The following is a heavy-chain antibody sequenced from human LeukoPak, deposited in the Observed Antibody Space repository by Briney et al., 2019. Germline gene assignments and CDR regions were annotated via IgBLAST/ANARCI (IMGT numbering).Heavy chain of an antibody. Sequence: GGSLRLSCAASGFTFSSYSMNWVRQAPGKGLEWVSSISSSSSYIYYADSVKGRFTISRDNAKNSLYLQMNSLRAEDTAVYYCAGDLTGTRYAAPSYYFDYWGQGTLVTVSS. CDR1: GFTFSSYS. D-gene: IGHD1-20*01. J-gene: IGHJ4*02. V-gene: IGHV3-21*01. CDR3: AGDLTGTRYAAPSYYFDY. CDR2: ISSSSSYI.